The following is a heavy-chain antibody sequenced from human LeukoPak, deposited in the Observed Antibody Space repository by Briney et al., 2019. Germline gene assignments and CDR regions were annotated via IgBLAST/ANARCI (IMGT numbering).Heavy chain of an antibody. CDR1: GGTFSGYA. D-gene: IGHD3-22*01. CDR3: ARDDDGYYGWFDP. J-gene: IGHJ5*02. V-gene: IGHV1-69*13. CDR2: IIPIFGTA. Sequence: SVKVSCKASGGTFSGYAISWARQAPGQGLEWMGGIIPIFGTANYAQKFQGRVTITADESTSTAYMELSSLRSEDTAVYYCARDDDGYYGWFDPWGQGTLVTVSS.